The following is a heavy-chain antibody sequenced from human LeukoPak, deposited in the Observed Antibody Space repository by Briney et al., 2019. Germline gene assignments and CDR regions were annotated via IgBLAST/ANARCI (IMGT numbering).Heavy chain of an antibody. J-gene: IGHJ4*02. Sequence: GGSLSSSFAAPGLTFSSYEMNWVRKAPGKGLEWVSYISSSGSTIYYADSVKGRFTISRDNAKNSLYLQMNSLRAEDTAIYYCASLTLEWLLSDYWGQGTLVTVSS. CDR1: GLTFSSYE. CDR2: ISSSGSTI. CDR3: ASLTLEWLLSDY. V-gene: IGHV3-48*03. D-gene: IGHD3-3*01.